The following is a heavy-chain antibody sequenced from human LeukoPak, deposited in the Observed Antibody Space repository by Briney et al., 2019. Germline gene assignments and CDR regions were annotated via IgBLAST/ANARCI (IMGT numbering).Heavy chain of an antibody. CDR2: IKQDGSEE. CDR3: ARVSQVGATDY. Sequence: PGGSLRLSCAASGFTFSNYRMSWVRQAPGKGLEWVANIKQDGSEEYYVDSVKGRFTISRDNAKNSLYLQMNSLRAEDTAVYYCARVSQVGATDYWGQGTLVTVSS. D-gene: IGHD1-26*01. CDR1: GFTFSNYR. J-gene: IGHJ4*02. V-gene: IGHV3-7*01.